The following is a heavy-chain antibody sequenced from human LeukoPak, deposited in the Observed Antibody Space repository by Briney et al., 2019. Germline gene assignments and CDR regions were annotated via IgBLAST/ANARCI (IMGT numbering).Heavy chain of an antibody. CDR3: ARVPIAVAGYYFDY. J-gene: IGHJ4*02. Sequence: ASVKVSCKASGYTFTSYGISWVRQAPGQGLEGMGWISAYNGNTNYAQKFQGRVTMTRDTSTSTVYMELSSLRSEDTAVYYCARVPIAVAGYYFDYWGQGTLVTVSS. CDR2: ISAYNGNT. CDR1: GYTFTSYG. D-gene: IGHD6-19*01. V-gene: IGHV1-18*01.